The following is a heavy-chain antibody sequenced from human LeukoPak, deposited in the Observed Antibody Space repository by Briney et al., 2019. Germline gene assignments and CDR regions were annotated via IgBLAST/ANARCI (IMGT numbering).Heavy chain of an antibody. Sequence: GGSLRLSCTASGFTFGDYAMSWFRQAPGKGLVWVSRINSDGSSTSYADSVKGRFTISRDNAKNTLYLQMNSLRAEDTAVYYCARRAKVRGVIPFHYYYYMDVWGKGTTVTISS. CDR3: ARRAKVRGVIPFHYYYYMDV. J-gene: IGHJ6*03. CDR2: INSDGSST. D-gene: IGHD3-10*01. V-gene: IGHV3-74*01. CDR1: GFTFGDYA.